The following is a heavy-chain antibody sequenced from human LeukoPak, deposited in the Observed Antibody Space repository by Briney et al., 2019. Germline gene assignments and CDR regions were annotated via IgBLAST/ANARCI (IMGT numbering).Heavy chain of an antibody. J-gene: IGHJ4*02. CDR1: GYTFTGYY. V-gene: IGHV1-2*02. CDR3: ARDRSFIVVDY. D-gene: IGHD2-15*01. CDR2: INPSSGGT. Sequence: AASVKVSCKASGYTFTGYYMHWVRQAPGQGLEWMGWINPSSGGTNYAQKFQGRVTMTRDTSISTAYMELSRLRSDDTAVYYCARDRSFIVVDYWGQGTLVTVYS.